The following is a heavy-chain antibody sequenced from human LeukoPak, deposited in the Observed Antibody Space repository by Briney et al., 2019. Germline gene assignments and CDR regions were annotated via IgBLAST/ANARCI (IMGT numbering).Heavy chain of an antibody. V-gene: IGHV3-23*01. Sequence: PGGSLRLSCAASGFTFSSYAMSWVRQAPGKGLEWVSAISGSGGSTYYADSVKGRFTISRDNSKNTLYLQMNSLRAEDTAVYYCAKAQGVVVVVAAVDYWGQGTLVTVSS. CDR3: AKAQGVVVVVAAVDY. CDR2: ISGSGGST. CDR1: GFTFSSYA. J-gene: IGHJ4*02. D-gene: IGHD2-15*01.